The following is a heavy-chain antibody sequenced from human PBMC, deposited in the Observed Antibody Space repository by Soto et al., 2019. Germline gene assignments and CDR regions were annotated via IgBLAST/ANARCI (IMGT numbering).Heavy chain of an antibody. Sequence: SETLSLTCTVSGGSISSYYWSWIRQPPGKGLEWFCYIYYSGCTNYNPSFKSRVTISVDTSKNQFSLKLSSVTAADTALYYFARGGYYGSGQKGKNWFDPWGQGTLVTVSS. J-gene: IGHJ5*02. CDR3: ARGGYYGSGQKGKNWFDP. V-gene: IGHV4-59*01. CDR1: GGSISSYY. D-gene: IGHD3-10*01. CDR2: IYYSGCT.